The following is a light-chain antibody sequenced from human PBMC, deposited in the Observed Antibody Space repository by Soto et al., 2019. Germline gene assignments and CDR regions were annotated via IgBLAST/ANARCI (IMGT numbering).Light chain of an antibody. CDR1: QSVRRNY. J-gene: IGKJ1*01. V-gene: IGKV3-20*01. CDR2: DAS. CDR3: QQYGGSPS. Sequence: EIVLTQSPGTLPLSPRERVTLSCRASQSVRRNYLAWYQQKRGQAPRLLTYDASNRATGIPDRFIGSGSGTDFTLTISRLEPEDSAVYYCQQYGGSPSFGQGTRVEIK.